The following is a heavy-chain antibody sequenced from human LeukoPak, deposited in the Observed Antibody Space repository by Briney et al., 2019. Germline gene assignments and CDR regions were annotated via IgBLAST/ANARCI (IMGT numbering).Heavy chain of an antibody. CDR2: MNPNSGKT. D-gene: IGHD6-13*01. CDR1: GYFFSDCD. Sequence: ASVKVSCKASGYFFSDCDINGLRQAPGQGLEWMGWMNPNSGKTGYAQKFQGRVTMTRNIPIMTAYMVLSNLIPEAAAVYFCSGGPPESSTSDYWGQGTL. J-gene: IGHJ4*02. V-gene: IGHV1-8*01. CDR3: SGGPPESSTSDY.